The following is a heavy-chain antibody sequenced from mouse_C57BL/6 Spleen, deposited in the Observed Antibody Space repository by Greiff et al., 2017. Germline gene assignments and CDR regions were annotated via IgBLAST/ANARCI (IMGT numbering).Heavy chain of an antibody. Sequence: EVQLVESGGGLVQPGGSLSLSCAASGFTFTDYYMRWVRQPPGKALEWLGFIRNKANGYTTEYSVSVQCKFTISRDKSQSILYMQRNSLRAKDRASYDCERCIRYAMDYWGQGTSVTVSS. J-gene: IGHJ4*01. CDR2: IRNKANGYTT. CDR3: ERCIRYAMDY. CDR1: GFTFTDYY. V-gene: IGHV7-3*01.